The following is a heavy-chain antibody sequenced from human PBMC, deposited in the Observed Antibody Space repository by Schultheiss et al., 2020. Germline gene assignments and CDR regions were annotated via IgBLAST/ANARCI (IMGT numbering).Heavy chain of an antibody. V-gene: IGHV4-34*01. CDR3: ARHASPTYYYDSSGQDFDY. CDR2: INHSGST. J-gene: IGHJ4*02. Sequence: SETLSLTCAVYSGSFSGYFWTWFRQPPGKGLEWIGEINHSGSTNYNPSLKSRVTISVDTSKNQFSLKLSSVTAADTAVYYCARHASPTYYYDSSGQDFDYWGQGTLVTVSS. CDR1: SGSFSGYF. D-gene: IGHD3-22*01.